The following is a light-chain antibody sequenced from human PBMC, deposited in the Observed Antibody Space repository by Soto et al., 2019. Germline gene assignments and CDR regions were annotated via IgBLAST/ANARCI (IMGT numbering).Light chain of an antibody. CDR3: QQSYTTLRT. CDR2: AAS. Sequence: DIQMTQSPSSVSASVGDRVTIICRASQSITTYLNWYQQKPGKAPRLLIYAASILQSGVPSRFSGSGSGTDFTLTISSLQSEDFATYYCQQSYTTLRTFGQGTMVEIK. J-gene: IGKJ1*01. V-gene: IGKV1-39*01. CDR1: QSITTY.